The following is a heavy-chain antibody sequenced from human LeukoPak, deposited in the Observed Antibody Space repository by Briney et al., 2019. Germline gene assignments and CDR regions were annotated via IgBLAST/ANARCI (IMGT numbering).Heavy chain of an antibody. CDR3: ARGSVTGDY. J-gene: IGHJ4*02. D-gene: IGHD3-10*01. CDR1: GDSISSSY. CDR2: IYYRGST. V-gene: IGHV4-59*08. Sequence: SETLSLTCTVSGDSISSSYWSWIRQSPGKGLEWIGYIYYRGSTNYNPSLKSRVTISVDTSKNQFSLKLSSVTAADTAVYYCARGSVTGDYWGQGTLVTVSS.